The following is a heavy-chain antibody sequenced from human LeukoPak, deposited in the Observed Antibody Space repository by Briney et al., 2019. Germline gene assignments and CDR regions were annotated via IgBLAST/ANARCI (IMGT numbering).Heavy chain of an antibody. CDR1: GYSFTSYW. D-gene: IGHD1-26*01. CDR3: AREGVVSGSYFGVFVDY. CDR2: IYPGDSDT. V-gene: IGHV5-51*01. J-gene: IGHJ4*02. Sequence: PGGSLRLSCRGSGYSFTSYWIGWVRQMPGKGLEWMGIIYPGDSDTRYSPSFQGQVTISADKSISTAYLQWSSLKASDTAMYYCAREGVVSGSYFGVFVDYWGQGTLVTVSS.